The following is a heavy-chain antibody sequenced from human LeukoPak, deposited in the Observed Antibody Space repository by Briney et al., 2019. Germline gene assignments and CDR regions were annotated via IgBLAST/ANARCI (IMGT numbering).Heavy chain of an antibody. CDR2: IWHDGNRK. V-gene: IGHV3-33*08. CDR3: TRAAGITGTSRDNWFDP. D-gene: IGHD1/OR15-1a*01. CDR1: GFTSSSYW. Sequence: SGGSLRLSCAASGFTSSSYWMSWVRRAPGKGLEWVASIWHDGNRKYHADSVEGRFTISRDNSKNTVYVQMNSLRADDTAVYYCTRAAGITGTSRDNWFDPWGQGTLVIVSS. J-gene: IGHJ5*02.